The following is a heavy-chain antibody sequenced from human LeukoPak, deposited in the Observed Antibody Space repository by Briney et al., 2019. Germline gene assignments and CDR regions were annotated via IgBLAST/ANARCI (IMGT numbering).Heavy chain of an antibody. V-gene: IGHV3-11*01. CDR1: GFTFSDYY. J-gene: IGHJ6*02. CDR2: ISSSGDSL. Sequence: GGTLRLSCAASGFTFSDYYMTWIRQAPGKGLEWISFISSSGDSLYYADFVRGRFTISRDNAKNSLYLQMNGLRAEDTAVYYCAREVVIVPDYFYYGLDVWGQGTTVTVSS. D-gene: IGHD2/OR15-2a*01. CDR3: AREVVIVPDYFYYGLDV.